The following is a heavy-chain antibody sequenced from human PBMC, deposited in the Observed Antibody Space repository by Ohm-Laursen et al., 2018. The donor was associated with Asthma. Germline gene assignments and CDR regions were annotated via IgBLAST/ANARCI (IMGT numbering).Heavy chain of an antibody. CDR2: ISYDGSNK. V-gene: IGHV3-30*04. CDR1: GFTFSSYA. CDR3: ARDRRIAAAASDY. D-gene: IGHD6-13*01. J-gene: IGHJ4*02. Sequence: SLRLSCAVSGFTFSSYAMHWVRQAPGKGLEWVAVISYDGSNKYYADSVKGRFTISRDNSKNTLYLQMNSLRAEDTAVYYCARDRRIAAAASDYWGQGTLVTVSS.